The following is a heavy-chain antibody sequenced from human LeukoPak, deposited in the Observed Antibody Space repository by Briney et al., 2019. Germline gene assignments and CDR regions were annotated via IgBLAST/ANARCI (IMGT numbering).Heavy chain of an antibody. CDR2: IKQDGSEK. J-gene: IGHJ3*02. V-gene: IGHV3-7*01. Sequence: GGSLRLSCAASGFTFSSYWMSWVRQAPGKGLVWVANIKQDGSEKYYVDSVKGRFTISRDNAKNSLYLQMNSLRAEDTAVYCCARGTTYYYGSGSYSDAFDIWGQGTMVTVSS. D-gene: IGHD3-10*01. CDR3: ARGTTYYYGSGSYSDAFDI. CDR1: GFTFSSYW.